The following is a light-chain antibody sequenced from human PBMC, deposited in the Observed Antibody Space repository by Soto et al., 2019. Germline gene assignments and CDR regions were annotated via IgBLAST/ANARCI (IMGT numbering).Light chain of an antibody. Sequence: QPVLTQSPSASASLGASVKLTCTLSSGHNSYAIAWHQQQPEKGPRYVMKINNDGSHIKGDGIPDRFSGSSSGAERYLTISSLQSEDEADYYCCSYVGSYTFVLGSGTKLTVL. CDR2: INNDGSH. J-gene: IGLJ1*01. V-gene: IGLV4-69*02. CDR1: SGHNSYA. CDR3: CSYVGSYTFV.